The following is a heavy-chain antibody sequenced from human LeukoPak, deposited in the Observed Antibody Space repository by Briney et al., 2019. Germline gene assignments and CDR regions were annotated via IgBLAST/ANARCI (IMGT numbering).Heavy chain of an antibody. CDR3: AKDRAGIDY. Sequence: GGSLRLSCPASGFTFSNYAMHWVRQTPGKGLEWVSAISGSGGRTYYADSVKGRFTISRDNSKNTVSLQLSSLRAEDTAIYYCAKDRAGIDYWGQGTLVTVSS. D-gene: IGHD6-13*01. CDR1: GFTFSNYA. J-gene: IGHJ4*02. V-gene: IGHV3-23*01. CDR2: ISGSGGRT.